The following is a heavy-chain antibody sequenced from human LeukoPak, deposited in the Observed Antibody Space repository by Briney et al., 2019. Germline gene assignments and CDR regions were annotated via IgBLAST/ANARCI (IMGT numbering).Heavy chain of an antibody. CDR2: ISYDGINE. D-gene: IGHD2-2*01. Sequence: PGGSLRLSCAASGFTFSTYAMHWVRQAPGKGLEWVAVISYDGINEYYADSVKGRFTISRDNSKNTLYLQMNSLRAEDTAVYYCARGDQLPSYYYYYYMDVWGKGTTVTVSS. V-gene: IGHV3-30-3*01. CDR1: GFTFSTYA. CDR3: ARGDQLPSYYYYYYMDV. J-gene: IGHJ6*03.